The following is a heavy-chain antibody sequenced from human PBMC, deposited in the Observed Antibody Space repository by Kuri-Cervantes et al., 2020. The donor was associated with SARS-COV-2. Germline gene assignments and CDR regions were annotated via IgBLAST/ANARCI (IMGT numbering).Heavy chain of an antibody. CDR3: ARGRFGSGGGYYTYYYYGMDV. V-gene: IGHV4-34*01. Sequence: SQTLSLTCAVYGGSFSGYYWSWIRQPPGKGLEWSGEINHSGSTNYNPSLKSRVTISVDTSKNQFSLKLRSVTAADTAVYYCARGRFGSGGGYYTYYYYGMDVWGQGTTVTVSS. D-gene: IGHD1-26*01. CDR2: INHSGST. CDR1: GGSFSGYY. J-gene: IGHJ6*02.